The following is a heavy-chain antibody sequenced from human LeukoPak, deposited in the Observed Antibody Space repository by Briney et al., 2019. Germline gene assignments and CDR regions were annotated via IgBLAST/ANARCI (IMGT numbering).Heavy chain of an antibody. CDR3: AEGDSSGYPNY. CDR2: INHSGST. J-gene: IGHJ4*02. CDR1: GGSFSGYY. V-gene: IGHV4-34*01. D-gene: IGHD3-22*01. Sequence: SETLSLTCAVYGGSFSGYYWSWIRQPPGKGLEWIGEINHSGSTNYNPSLKSRVTISIDTSKNQFSLKLSSVTAADTAVYYCAEGDSSGYPNYWGQGTLVTVSS.